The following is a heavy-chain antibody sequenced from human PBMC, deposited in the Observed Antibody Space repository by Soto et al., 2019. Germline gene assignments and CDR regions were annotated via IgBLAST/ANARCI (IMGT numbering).Heavy chain of an antibody. CDR1: GDSLSSNS. CDR3: ARGVAMIVVVNSLDFEAFDI. Sequence: SQTLSLTCAISGDSLSSNSWSWIRQSPSRGLEWLGRTYYRSKWYNDYAISVKSRITINPDTSRTQFSLQLNSVTPEDTAVYYCARGVAMIVVVNSLDFEAFDIWGQGXMVTVSS. D-gene: IGHD3-22*01. V-gene: IGHV6-1*01. J-gene: IGHJ3*02. CDR2: TYYRSKWYN.